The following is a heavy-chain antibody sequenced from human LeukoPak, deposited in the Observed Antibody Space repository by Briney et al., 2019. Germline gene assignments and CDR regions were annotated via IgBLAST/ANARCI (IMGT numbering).Heavy chain of an antibody. CDR3: AKQAGGSGNYYYH. CDR2: ISGSGGTT. CDR1: GFTFSSYA. V-gene: IGHV3-23*01. J-gene: IGHJ5*02. D-gene: IGHD3-10*01. Sequence: GGSLRLSCEASGFTFSSYAMSWVRQAPGKGLEWVSAISGSGGTTYYADSVKGRFTISRDNSKNTLYLQMSSLRAEDTAVYFCAKQAGGSGNYYYHWGQGTLVTVSS.